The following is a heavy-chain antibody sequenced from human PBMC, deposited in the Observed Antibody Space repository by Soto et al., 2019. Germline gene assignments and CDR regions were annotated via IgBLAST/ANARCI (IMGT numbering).Heavy chain of an antibody. D-gene: IGHD6-13*01. Sequence: PSETLSLTCTVSGGSIRSSSNYWGWIRQPPGKGLEWIGSIYYSGTTYYNPSLKSRVTISVDTSKNQFSLKLSSVTAADTAVYYCARQTPTGYSSSWPIDYWGQGTLVTVSS. CDR3: ARQTPTGYSSSWPIDY. J-gene: IGHJ4*02. CDR2: IYYSGTT. CDR1: GGSIRSSSNY. V-gene: IGHV4-39*01.